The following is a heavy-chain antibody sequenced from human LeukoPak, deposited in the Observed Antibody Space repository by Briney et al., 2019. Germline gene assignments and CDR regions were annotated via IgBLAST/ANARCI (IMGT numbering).Heavy chain of an antibody. CDR2: INPNRGDT. Sequence: ASVKVSCKASGYTFTNYYMHWVRQAPGHGLEWMGWINPNRGDTNYAQKFQGRVTMTSDTSISTAFMELTRLTSDDTAVYYCTRDLLGFATTPLSDWGQGTLVTVSS. J-gene: IGHJ4*02. CDR3: TRDLLGFATTPLSD. V-gene: IGHV1-2*02. CDR1: GYTFTNYY. D-gene: IGHD4-17*01.